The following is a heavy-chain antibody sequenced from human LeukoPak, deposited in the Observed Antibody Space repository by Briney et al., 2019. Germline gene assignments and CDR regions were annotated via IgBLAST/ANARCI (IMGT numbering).Heavy chain of an antibody. J-gene: IGHJ5*02. CDR2: TYSGGST. D-gene: IGHD2-15*01. Sequence: GGSLRLSCAASGFTVSSNYMSWVRRAPGKGLEWVSVTYSGGSTYYADSVKGRFTISRDNSKNTLYLQMNSLRAEDTAVYYCARSKSGGSCYDPWGQGTLVTVSS. CDR1: GFTVSSNY. CDR3: ARSKSGGSCYDP. V-gene: IGHV3-53*01.